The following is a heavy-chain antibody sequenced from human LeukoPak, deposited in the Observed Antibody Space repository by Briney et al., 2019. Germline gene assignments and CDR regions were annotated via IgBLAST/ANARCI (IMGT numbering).Heavy chain of an antibody. D-gene: IGHD1-26*01. Sequence: PGRSLRLSCAASGFTFDDFAMHWVRQAPGKGLEWVSGISWNSGSIGYADSVKGRFTISRDNAKNSLYLQMNSLRAEDTALYYCAKGGSGVYFDYWGQGTLVTVSS. CDR3: AKGGSGVYFDY. V-gene: IGHV3-9*01. CDR2: ISWNSGSI. CDR1: GFTFDDFA. J-gene: IGHJ4*02.